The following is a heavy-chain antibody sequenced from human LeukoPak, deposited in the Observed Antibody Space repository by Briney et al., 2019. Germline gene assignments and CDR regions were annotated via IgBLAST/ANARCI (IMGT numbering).Heavy chain of an antibody. CDR1: GFAFDEHG. Sequence: GGSLRLSCTASGFAFDEHGMSGVRQVPGKGLEWASGINWSGGSTGYADPWRGRFTISRDNAKNSLYLQMDSLRAEDTALYYCARAPITSPFYFDYWGQGTLVTVSS. CDR3: ARAPITSPFYFDY. V-gene: IGHV3-20*04. J-gene: IGHJ4*02. CDR2: INWSGGST. D-gene: IGHD2-2*01.